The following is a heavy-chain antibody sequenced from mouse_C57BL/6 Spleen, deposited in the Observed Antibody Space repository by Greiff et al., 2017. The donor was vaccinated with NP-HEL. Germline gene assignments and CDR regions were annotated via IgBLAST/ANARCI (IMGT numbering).Heavy chain of an antibody. J-gene: IGHJ3*01. D-gene: IGHD1-1*01. CDR3: ARHYYGSSFFAY. V-gene: IGHV5-6*01. Sequence: EVHLVESGGDLVKPGGSLKLSCAASGFTFSSYGMSWVRQTPDKRLEWVATISSGGSYTYYPDSVKGRFTISRDNAKNTLYLQMSSLKSEDTAMYYCARHYYGSSFFAYWGQGTLVTVSA. CDR2: ISSGGSYT. CDR1: GFTFSSYG.